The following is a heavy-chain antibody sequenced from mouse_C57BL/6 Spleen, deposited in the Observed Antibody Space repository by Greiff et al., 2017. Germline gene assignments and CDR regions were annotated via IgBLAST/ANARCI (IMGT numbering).Heavy chain of an antibody. CDR2: IYPYNGVS. J-gene: IGHJ1*03. D-gene: IGHD1-1*01. CDR3: ARSDYYGSSYWYFDV. V-gene: IGHV1-31*01. CDR1: GYSFTGYY. Sequence: VQLKESGPELVKPGASVKISCKASGYSFTGYYMHWVKQSHGNILDWIGYIYPYNGVSSYNQKFKGKATLTVDKSSSTAYMELRSLTSEDSAVYYCARSDYYGSSYWYFDVWGTGTTVTVSS.